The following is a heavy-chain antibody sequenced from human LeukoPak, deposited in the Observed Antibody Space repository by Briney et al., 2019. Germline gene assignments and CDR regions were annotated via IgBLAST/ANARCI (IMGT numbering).Heavy chain of an antibody. CDR1: GFTFSDYF. Sequence: PGGSLRLSCAASGFTFSDYFMNWVGQAPGKGLEYVSSISGSSRHIYYADSVKGRFTISRDNTKSSLYLQMNSLRVEDMAVYYCARGYCGGDCYGDWGQGTLVTVSS. V-gene: IGHV3-21*01. J-gene: IGHJ1*01. CDR2: ISGSSRHI. CDR3: ARGYCGGDCYGD. D-gene: IGHD2-21*02.